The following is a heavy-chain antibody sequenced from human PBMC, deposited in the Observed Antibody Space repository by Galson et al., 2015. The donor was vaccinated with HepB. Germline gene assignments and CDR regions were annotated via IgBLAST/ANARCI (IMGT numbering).Heavy chain of an antibody. V-gene: IGHV1-8*01. CDR2: MNPNSGNT. J-gene: IGHJ6*02. CDR1: GYTFTSYD. CDR3: ARYCSSTSCEYYYYYGMDV. D-gene: IGHD2-2*01. Sequence: SVKVSCKASGYTFTSYDINWVRQATGQGLEWMGWMNPNSGNTGYAQKFQGRVTMTRNTSISTAYMELSSLRSEDTAVYYCARYCSSTSCEYYYYYGMDVWGQGTTVTVSS.